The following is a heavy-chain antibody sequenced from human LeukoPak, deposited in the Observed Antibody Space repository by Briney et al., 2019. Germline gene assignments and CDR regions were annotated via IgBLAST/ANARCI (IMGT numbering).Heavy chain of an antibody. CDR3: ARDTAYLNYYGSGSYDY. Sequence: GGSLRLSCAASGLPFDDYGMSWVRQAPGKGLDWVSGINWNGGSTGYADSVKGRFTISRDNAKNSLYLQMNSLRAEDTALYYCARDTAYLNYYGSGSYDYSGQGTLVTVSS. V-gene: IGHV3-20*04. CDR2: INWNGGST. J-gene: IGHJ4*02. D-gene: IGHD3-10*01. CDR1: GLPFDDYG.